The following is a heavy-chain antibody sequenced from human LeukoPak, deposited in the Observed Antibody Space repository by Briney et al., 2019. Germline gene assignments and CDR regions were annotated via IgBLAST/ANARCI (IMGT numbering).Heavy chain of an antibody. V-gene: IGHV3-33*01. Sequence: GRSLRLSCATSGFTFSSYGMHWVRQAPGKGLEWVAVIWFDGSNKYYGNSVKGRFTISRDNSKNTLTLQMNSLRAGDTAVYYCARYNWNVRGLDYWGQGTLVTVSS. CDR3: ARYNWNVRGLDY. CDR2: IWFDGSNK. CDR1: GFTFSSYG. J-gene: IGHJ4*02. D-gene: IGHD1-1*01.